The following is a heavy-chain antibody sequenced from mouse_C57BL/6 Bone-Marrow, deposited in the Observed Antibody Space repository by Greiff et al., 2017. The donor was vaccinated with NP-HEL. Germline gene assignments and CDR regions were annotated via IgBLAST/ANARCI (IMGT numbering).Heavy chain of an antibody. CDR2: IYPGDGDT. Sequence: LVESGAELVKPGASVKISCKASGYAFSSYWMNWVKQRPGKGLEWIGQIYPGDGDTNYNGKFKGKATLTADKSSSTAYMQLSSLTSEDSAVYFCARKGSSLDWFAYWGQGTLVTVSA. CDR3: ARKGSSLDWFAY. V-gene: IGHV1-80*01. J-gene: IGHJ3*01. CDR1: GYAFSSYW. D-gene: IGHD1-1*01.